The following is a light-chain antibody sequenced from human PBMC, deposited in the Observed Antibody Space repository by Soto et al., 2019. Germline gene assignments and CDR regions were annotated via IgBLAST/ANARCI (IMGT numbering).Light chain of an antibody. CDR2: EAS. Sequence: DIQMPQSPSTLSASVGDRVTITCRASQTIYNWLAWYQQKPGKAPKHLISEASTLENGVPSRFSGSVSGTEFSLTISSLQPVHFATYYCQQYNSFLFTCGPGTTLHI. V-gene: IGKV1-5*01. J-gene: IGKJ3*01. CDR1: QTIYNW. CDR3: QQYNSFLFT.